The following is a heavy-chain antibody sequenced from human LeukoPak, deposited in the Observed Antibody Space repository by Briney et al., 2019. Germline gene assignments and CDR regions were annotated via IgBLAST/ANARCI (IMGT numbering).Heavy chain of an antibody. D-gene: IGHD2-2*01. J-gene: IGHJ6*02. CDR2: INPNSGGT. CDR1: GYTFTGYY. V-gene: IGHV1-2*02. CDR3: ARDHSSTSLPGV. Sequence: ASVKVSCKASGYTFTGYYMHWVRQAPGPGLEWMGWINPNSGGTNYAQKFQGRVTMTRDTSITTAYMELSRLRSHDTAVYYCARDHSSTSLPGVSGQGATVTVSS.